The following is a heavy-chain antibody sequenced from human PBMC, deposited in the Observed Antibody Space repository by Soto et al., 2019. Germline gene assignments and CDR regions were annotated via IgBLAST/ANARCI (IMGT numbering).Heavy chain of an antibody. Sequence: ASVKVSCKASGISFINHYVHWVRQAPGQGLEWMGWINPNSGGTNYAQKFQGWVTMTRDTSISTAYMELSRLRSDDTAVYYCGRDGGYGDYVNFDYWGQGTLVTVSS. CDR3: GRDGGYGDYVNFDY. CDR1: GISFINHY. D-gene: IGHD4-17*01. V-gene: IGHV1-2*04. J-gene: IGHJ4*02. CDR2: INPNSGGT.